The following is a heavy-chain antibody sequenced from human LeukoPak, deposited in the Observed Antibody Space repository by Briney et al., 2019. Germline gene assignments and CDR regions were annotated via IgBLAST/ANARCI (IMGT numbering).Heavy chain of an antibody. D-gene: IGHD1-26*01. V-gene: IGHV3-15*01. CDR1: GFTFSNAW. CDR2: IKSKADGGTT. CDR3: TTSEWELLRFYYYYMDV. Sequence: GGSLRLSCAASGFTFSNAWMSWVRQAPGKGLEWVGRIKSKADGGTTHCAAPVTGRFTISRDDSKNTLYLQMNSPKTEDTAVYYCTTSEWELLRFYYYYMDVWGKGTTVTVSS. J-gene: IGHJ6*03.